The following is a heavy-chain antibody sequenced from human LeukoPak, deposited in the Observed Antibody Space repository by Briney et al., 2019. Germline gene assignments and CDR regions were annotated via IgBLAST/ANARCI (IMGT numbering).Heavy chain of an antibody. J-gene: IGHJ6*03. CDR1: GGSISSSSYY. Sequence: PSETLSLTCTVSGGSISSSSYYWGWIRQPPGKGLEWIGSIYYSGSTYYNPSLKSRVTISVDTSKNQFSLKLSSVTAADTAVYYCARQAIGYYYYMDVWGKGTTVTVSS. CDR3: ARQAIGYYYYMDV. D-gene: IGHD3-16*01. V-gene: IGHV4-39*07. CDR2: IYYSGST.